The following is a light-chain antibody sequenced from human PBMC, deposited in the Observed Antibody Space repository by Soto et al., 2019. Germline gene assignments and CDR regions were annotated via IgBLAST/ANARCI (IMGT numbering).Light chain of an antibody. CDR1: QSVSSY. CDR2: DAS. CDR3: QQYNNWPLT. Sequence: EIVLTQSPATLSLSPGERATVSGRASQSVSSYLAWYQQKPGQAPSLLIYDASNRATGIPARFSGSGSGTEFTLTISSLQSEDFAVYYCQQYNNWPLTFGQGTKVDIK. J-gene: IGKJ1*01. V-gene: IGKV3-11*01.